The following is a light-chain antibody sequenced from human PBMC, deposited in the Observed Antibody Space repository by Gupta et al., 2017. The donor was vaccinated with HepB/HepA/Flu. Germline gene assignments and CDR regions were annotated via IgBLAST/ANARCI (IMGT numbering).Light chain of an antibody. CDR2: GSS. CDR1: QDISTY. CDR3: QQYDNLPFT. Sequence: DIQMTQSPSSLSASIGDRVTITCLANQDISTYLHWYQQKPGKAPNLLIHGSSKLQTGVPSRFNGAGSATNFSFTISSLQPEDIATYYCQQYDNLPFTFGGGTRVEIK. V-gene: IGKV1-33*01. J-gene: IGKJ4*01.